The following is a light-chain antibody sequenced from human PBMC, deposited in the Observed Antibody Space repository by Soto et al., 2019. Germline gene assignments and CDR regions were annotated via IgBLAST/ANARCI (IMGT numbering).Light chain of an antibody. V-gene: IGLV1-47*02. CDR3: QSYDNSLSGNYV. J-gene: IGLJ1*01. CDR1: SSNIGSHY. CDR2: GSS. Sequence: QSVLAQPPSASGTPGQRVTISCSGSSSNIGSHYVYWYQKFPGTAPKLLIFGSSNRPSGVPDRFSGSKSGTSASLAITGLRAEDEADYYCQSYDNSLSGNYVFGTGTQLTVL.